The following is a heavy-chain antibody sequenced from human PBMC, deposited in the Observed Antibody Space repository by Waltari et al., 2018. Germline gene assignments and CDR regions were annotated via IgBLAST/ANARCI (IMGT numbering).Heavy chain of an antibody. Sequence: QVDLVQSGPEVKKPGASVKVSCKTSGYIFNDYYLHWVRRAPGQGPEWLGWSNPNGGATYYAPKFRDRVTITTDTSIRTVYMHLTSLTSDDTALYFCARLSEYWGQGTLITVSS. V-gene: IGHV1-2*02. CDR3: ARLSEY. J-gene: IGHJ4*02. CDR1: GYIFNDYY. CDR2: SNPNGGAT.